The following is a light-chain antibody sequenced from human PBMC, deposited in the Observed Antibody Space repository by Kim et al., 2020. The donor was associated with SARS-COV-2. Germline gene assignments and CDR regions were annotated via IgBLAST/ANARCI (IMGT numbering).Light chain of an antibody. J-gene: IGLJ2*01. CDR1: SGHNCHS. V-gene: IGLV4-69*01. CDR3: QTWGTAIRI. Sequence: ASVQLTCTLSSGHNCHSVAWHQHQPEKGPRYLMTINSDGSHTKGDGIPDRFSGSSSGAERYLAISGLQSEDEADYYCQTWGTAIRIFGGGTQLTVL. CDR2: INSDGSH.